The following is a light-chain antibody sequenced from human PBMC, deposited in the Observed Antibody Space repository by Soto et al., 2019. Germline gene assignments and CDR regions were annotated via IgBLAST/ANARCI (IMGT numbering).Light chain of an antibody. V-gene: IGLV2-18*02. J-gene: IGLJ2*01. Sequence: QSALTQPPSVSGSPGQSVTISCTGTSSDVGSYNRVSWYQQPPGTAPKLMIYEVSNRPSGVPDRFSGSKSGNTASLTISGLQAEDEADYYCSSYTSSSTLFCGGTKLTVL. CDR3: SSYTSSSTL. CDR2: EVS. CDR1: SSDVGSYNR.